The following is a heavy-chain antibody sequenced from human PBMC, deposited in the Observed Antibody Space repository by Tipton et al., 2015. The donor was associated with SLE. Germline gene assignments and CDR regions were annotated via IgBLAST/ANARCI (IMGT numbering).Heavy chain of an antibody. CDR3: ARRSSEGYYMDV. Sequence: SGGSINSGDFHWTWIRQYPGKGLEWFGSIYYSGSTNYNPSLKSRVTISVDTSKNQFSLKLSSVTAADTAVYYCARRSSEGYYMDVWGKGTTVTVSS. CDR2: IYYSGST. CDR1: GGSINSGDFH. V-gene: IGHV4-31*02. J-gene: IGHJ6*03.